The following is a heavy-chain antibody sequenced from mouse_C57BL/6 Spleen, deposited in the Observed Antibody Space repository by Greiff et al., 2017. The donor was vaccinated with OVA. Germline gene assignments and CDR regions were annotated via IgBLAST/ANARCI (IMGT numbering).Heavy chain of an antibody. CDR1: GYTFTSYW. J-gene: IGHJ4*01. CDR3: ARWGGVYYYGSSYAMDY. D-gene: IGHD1-1*01. V-gene: IGHV1-72*01. CDR2: IDPNSGGT. Sequence: VQLQQPGAELVKPGASVKLSCKASGYTFTSYWMHWVKQRPGRGLEWIGRIDPNSGGTKYNEKFKSKATLTVDKPSSTAYMQLSSLTSEDSAAYYCARWGGVYYYGSSYAMDYWGQGTSVTGSS.